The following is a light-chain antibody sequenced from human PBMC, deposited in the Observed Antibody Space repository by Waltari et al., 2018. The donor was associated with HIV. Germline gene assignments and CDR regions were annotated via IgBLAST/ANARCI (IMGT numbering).Light chain of an antibody. J-gene: IGLJ2*01. CDR2: DDG. CDR1: NIGSKG. Sequence: SYVLTQPPSVSVAPGQTARITCGGDNIGSKGVHWYQKKPSQAPVLVVYDDGDRPSGSPERVSGSSSWNTATLTISRVEAADEADFYCQGWDSSTDLRVFGGGTKLTVL. V-gene: IGLV3-21*02. CDR3: QGWDSSTDLRV.